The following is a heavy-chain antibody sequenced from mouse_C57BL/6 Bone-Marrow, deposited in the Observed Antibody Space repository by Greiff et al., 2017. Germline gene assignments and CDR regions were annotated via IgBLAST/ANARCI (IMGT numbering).Heavy chain of an antibody. CDR3: TTAVRAAIAY. J-gene: IGHJ3*01. D-gene: IGHD3-3*01. Sequence: VQLQQSGAELVRPGASVKLSCTASGFNIKDDYMHWVKQRPEQGLEWIGWIDPENGDTEYASKFQGKATITADTSSNPAYLQLSSLTSEDTAVYYCTTAVRAAIAYWGQGTLVTVSA. CDR1: GFNIKDDY. V-gene: IGHV14-4*01. CDR2: IDPENGDT.